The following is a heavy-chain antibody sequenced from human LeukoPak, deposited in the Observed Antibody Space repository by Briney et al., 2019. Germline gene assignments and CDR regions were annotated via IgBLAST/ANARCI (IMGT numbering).Heavy chain of an antibody. CDR2: INSRGGKT. D-gene: IGHD3-22*01. CDR3: VKKFYYYSVGYSAFDI. Sequence: GGPLRLSCAAAGFTFGSSAMSWVRQAPGKGLEWVSGINSRGGKTYYAASVKGRFTISRDNSKNTLYLEMNSLRADDTAVYHCVKKFYYYSVGYSAFDIWGQGTMAAVSS. CDR1: GFTFGSSA. J-gene: IGHJ3*02. V-gene: IGHV3-23*01.